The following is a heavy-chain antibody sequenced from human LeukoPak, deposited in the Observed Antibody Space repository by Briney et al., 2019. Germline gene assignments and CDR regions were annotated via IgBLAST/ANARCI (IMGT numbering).Heavy chain of an antibody. CDR1: GGSFSGYY. J-gene: IGHJ4*02. CDR3: ARVTRRQAESEY. D-gene: IGHD1-14*01. CDR2: INHSGST. Sequence: SETLSLTCAVYGGSFSGYYGSWIRQPPGKGLEWIGEINHSGSTNYNPSLKSRVTISVDTSKNQFSLKLSSVTAADTAVYYCARVTRRQAESEYWGQGTQISVSS. V-gene: IGHV4-34*01.